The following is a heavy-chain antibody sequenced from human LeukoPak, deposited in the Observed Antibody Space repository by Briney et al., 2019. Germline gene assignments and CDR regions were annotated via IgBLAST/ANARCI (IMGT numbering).Heavy chain of an antibody. CDR3: AREGGSSSPDY. V-gene: IGHV1-2*02. D-gene: IGHD6-6*01. CDR2: INPNSGGT. Sequence: GASVKVSCKASGYTFTSYDINWVRQATGQGLEWMGWINPNSGGTNYAQKCQGRVTMTRDTSISTAYMELSRLRSDDTAVYYCAREGGSSSPDYWGQGTLVTVSS. CDR1: GYTFTSYD. J-gene: IGHJ4*02.